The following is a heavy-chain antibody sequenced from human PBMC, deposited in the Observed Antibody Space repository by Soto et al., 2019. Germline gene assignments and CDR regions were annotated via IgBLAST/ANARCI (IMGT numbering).Heavy chain of an antibody. V-gene: IGHV4-30-4*01. Sequence: SETLSLTCTVSGGSISSGDYYWSWIRQPPGKGLEWIGYIYYSGSTYYNPSLKSRVTISVDTSKNQFSLKLSSVTAADTAVYYCARDRRGVATPFYYYYYGMDVWGQGTTVTVSS. CDR2: IYYSGST. D-gene: IGHD5-12*01. CDR3: ARDRRGVATPFYYYYYGMDV. CDR1: GGSISSGDYY. J-gene: IGHJ6*02.